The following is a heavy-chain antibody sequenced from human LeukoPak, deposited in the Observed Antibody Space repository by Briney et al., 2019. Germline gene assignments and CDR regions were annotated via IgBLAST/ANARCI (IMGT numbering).Heavy chain of an antibody. CDR1: GFSFSSYR. CDR2: INERGDHA. CDR3: ANLHGYGY. D-gene: IGHD1-1*01. Sequence: PGGSLRLSCAASGFSFSSYRMNWVRQAPGKGLEWVSGINERGDHAYYADSVQGRFTVSRDNSRNTLQLQLNSLRVEDTAVYYCANLHGYGYWGQGTLVTVSA. J-gene: IGHJ4*02. V-gene: IGHV3-23*01.